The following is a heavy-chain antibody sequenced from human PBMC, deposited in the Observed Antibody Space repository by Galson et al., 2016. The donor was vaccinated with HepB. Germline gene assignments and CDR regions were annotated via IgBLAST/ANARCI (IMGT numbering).Heavy chain of an antibody. Sequence: SLRLSCAASGFTFSSFAMSWVRQAPGKGLEWVSSIYGGGNDPSYADAVKGRFTISRDNSNDTLYLQMNSLTAEDTAVYYCAKDRTSTRWSYFFNNWGQGSRVTVSS. CDR3: AKDRTSTRWSYFFNN. D-gene: IGHD6-19*01. J-gene: IGHJ4*02. CDR2: IYGGGNDP. CDR1: GFTFSSFA. V-gene: IGHV3-23*03.